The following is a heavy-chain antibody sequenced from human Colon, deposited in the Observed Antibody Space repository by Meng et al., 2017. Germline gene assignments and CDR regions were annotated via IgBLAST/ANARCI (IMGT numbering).Heavy chain of an antibody. CDR2: IIPILGIA. J-gene: IGHJ4*02. D-gene: IGHD3-22*01. CDR1: GGTFSSYT. V-gene: IGHV1-69*08. CDR3: ARDGASSSGYPLFV. Sequence: QVQLVQSGAEVKKPGSSAKVSCKASGGTFSSYTISWVRQAPGQGLEWMGRIIPILGIANYAQKFQGRVTITADKSTSTAYMELSSLRSEDTAVYYCARDGASSSGYPLFVWGQGTLVTVSS.